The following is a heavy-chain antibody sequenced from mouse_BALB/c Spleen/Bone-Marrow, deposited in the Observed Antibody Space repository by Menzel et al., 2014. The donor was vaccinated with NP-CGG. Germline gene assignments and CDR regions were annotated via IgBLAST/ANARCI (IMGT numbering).Heavy chain of an antibody. CDR1: GFTFXDYY. J-gene: IGHJ4*01. CDR3: ARGGIYYGMDY. CDR2: ISNGGGST. V-gene: IGHV5-12*02. Sequence: EVKLVESGGGLVEPGGSLKLSCATSGFTFXDYYMYWVRQTPEKRLEWVAYISNGGGSTYYPDTVKGRFIISRDNAKNTLYLQMSGLKSENAAMYYCARGGIYYGMDYWGQGTSVTVSS.